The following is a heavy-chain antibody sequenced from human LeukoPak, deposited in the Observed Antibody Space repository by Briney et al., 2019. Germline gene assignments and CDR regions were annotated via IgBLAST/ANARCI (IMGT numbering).Heavy chain of an antibody. V-gene: IGHV3-21*04. J-gene: IGHJ4*02. CDR2: ISSSSRYI. D-gene: IGHD3-22*01. CDR3: AKDFTYYDSSGYYGPLGSCFDY. Sequence: GGSLRLSCVASGFTFISDSMNWVRQAPGKGLEWVSSISSSSRYIYYADSMKGRFTVSRDNAKNSIYLQLNSLRAEDTAVYYCAKDFTYYDSSGYYGPLGSCFDYWGQGTLVTVSS. CDR1: GFTFISDS.